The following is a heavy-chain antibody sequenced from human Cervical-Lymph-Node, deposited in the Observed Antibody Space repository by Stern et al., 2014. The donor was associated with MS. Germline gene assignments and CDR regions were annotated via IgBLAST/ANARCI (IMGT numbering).Heavy chain of an antibody. J-gene: IGHJ4*02. V-gene: IGHV5-51*03. CDR3: ARSPATPSGYDRFDY. CDR1: GYLFDDYW. D-gene: IGHD5-12*01. Sequence: VQLVQSGAEVKKPGESLKISCEASGYLFDDYWIGWVRQMSGRGLELVAIIFPRDSNTRYSPSVQGQVTISADKSISPAYLQWSSLKASDPAMYYCARSPATPSGYDRFDYWGQGALVTVSS. CDR2: IFPRDSNT.